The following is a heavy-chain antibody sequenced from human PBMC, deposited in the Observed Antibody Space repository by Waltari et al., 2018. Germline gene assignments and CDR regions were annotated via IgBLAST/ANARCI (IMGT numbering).Heavy chain of an antibody. V-gene: IGHV3-53*01. CDR3: ARGGGFNFILFED. Sequence: VQLVESGGGLTQPGGSLRLSCALSGSTVTNAYLSWVRQAPGRGQEWLSGMDRGGNTYYADAVKGRVTMSRDPSENTVNLQMNSLRVDDTARYYCARGGGFNFILFEDWGQGTGVTVSS. CDR1: GSTVTNAY. D-gene: IGHD2-21*01. CDR2: MDRGGNT. J-gene: IGHJ4*02.